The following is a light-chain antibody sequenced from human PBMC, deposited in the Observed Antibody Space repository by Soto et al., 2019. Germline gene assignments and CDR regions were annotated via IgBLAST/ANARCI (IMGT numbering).Light chain of an antibody. CDR3: SSYTTSSSYV. CDR2: DVT. V-gene: IGLV2-14*01. Sequence: QSPLTQPASVSGAPGQSITIPCTGTSSDVGGYIYVSWYQQHPGKAPKLMIYDVTSRPSGVSYRFSGSKSGNTASLTISVLQAEDEADYYCSSYTTSSSYVFGTGTKLTVL. CDR1: SSDVGGYIY. J-gene: IGLJ1*01.